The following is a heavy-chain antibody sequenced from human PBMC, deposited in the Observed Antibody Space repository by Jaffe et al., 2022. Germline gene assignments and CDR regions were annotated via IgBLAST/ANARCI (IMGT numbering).Heavy chain of an antibody. CDR2: IVVGSGNT. Sequence: QMQLVQSGPEVKKPGTSVKVSCKASGFTFTSSAMQWVRQARGQRLEWIGWIVVGSGNTNYAQKFQERVTITRDMSTSTAYMELSSLRSEDTAVYYCAATHSGYSGYDAYYFDYWGQGTLVTVSS. D-gene: IGHD5-12*01. CDR1: GFTFTSSA. J-gene: IGHJ4*02. V-gene: IGHV1-58*02. CDR3: AATHSGYSGYDAYYFDY.